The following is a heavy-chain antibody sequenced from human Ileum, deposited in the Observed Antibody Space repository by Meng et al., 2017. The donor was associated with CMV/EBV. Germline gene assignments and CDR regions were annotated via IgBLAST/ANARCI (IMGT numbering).Heavy chain of an antibody. V-gene: IGHV1-2*02. CDR2: INPNMGGP. CDR1: GSTCTAYK. CDR3: ARAGDDYFDL. Sequence: SGKACGSTCTAYKIHWVRQAPGQGLEWMGWINPNMGGPTYAQKFKDRVTVTKDTSISTVYMEVNSLTSDDTAVYYCARAGDDYFDLWGQGTLVTVSS. J-gene: IGHJ4*02. D-gene: IGHD5-24*01.